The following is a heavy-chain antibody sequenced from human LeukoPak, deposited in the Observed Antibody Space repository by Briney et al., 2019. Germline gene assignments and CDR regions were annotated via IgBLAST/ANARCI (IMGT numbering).Heavy chain of an antibody. CDR1: GGSFSGYY. J-gene: IGHJ4*02. D-gene: IGHD1-26*01. V-gene: IGHV4-34*01. CDR2: INHSGST. Sequence: SSETLSLTCAVYGGSFSGYYWSWIRQPPGKGLEWIEEINHSGSTNYNPSLKSRVTISVDTSKNQFSLKLSSVTAADTAVYYCARRRGSGSYYYWGQGTLVTVSS. CDR3: ARRRGSGSYYY.